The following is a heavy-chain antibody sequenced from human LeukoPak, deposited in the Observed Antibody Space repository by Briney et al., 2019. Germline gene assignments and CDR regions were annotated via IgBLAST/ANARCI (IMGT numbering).Heavy chain of an antibody. J-gene: IGHJ4*02. Sequence: PGGSLRLSCAASGFTFSNAWMSWVRQAPGKGLEWVGRIKSKTDGGTTDYAAPVKGRFTISRDDSKNTLYLQMNSLRAEDTAVYYCARLWGGGYSWGSDYWGQGTLVTVSS. CDR1: GFTFSNAW. D-gene: IGHD4-23*01. V-gene: IGHV3-15*01. CDR3: ARLWGGGYSWGSDY. CDR2: IKSKTDGGTT.